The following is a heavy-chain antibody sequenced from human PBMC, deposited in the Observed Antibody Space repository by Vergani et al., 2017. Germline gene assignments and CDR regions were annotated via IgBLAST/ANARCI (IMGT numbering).Heavy chain of an antibody. CDR1: GFSLTTRGVA. D-gene: IGHD2-15*01. CDR2: VFWDDDK. CDR3: THRPDCSVGHVYDDY. J-gene: IGHJ4*02. Sequence: QITLKESGPTLVKPTQTLTLTCTFSGFSLTTRGVAVGWIRQPPGKALEWLAIVFWDDDKRYSPSLRNRVTITRDTSRNQVVLTMTNIDPVDTATYYCTHRPDCSVGHVYDDYWGQGTLVTVSS. V-gene: IGHV2-5*02.